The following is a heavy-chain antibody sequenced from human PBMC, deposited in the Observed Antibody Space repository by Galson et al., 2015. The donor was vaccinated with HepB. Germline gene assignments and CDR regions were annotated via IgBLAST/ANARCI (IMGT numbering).Heavy chain of an antibody. J-gene: IGHJ2*01. CDR1: GFTFSSYA. Sequence: SLRLSCAASGFTFSSYAMHWVRQAPGKGLEWVAVISYDGSNKYYADSVKGRFTISRDNSKNTLYLQMNSLRAEDTAVYYCARVKTAYCGGDCYWYFDLWGRGTLVTVSS. V-gene: IGHV3-30*04. D-gene: IGHD2-21*02. CDR2: ISYDGSNK. CDR3: ARVKTAYCGGDCYWYFDL.